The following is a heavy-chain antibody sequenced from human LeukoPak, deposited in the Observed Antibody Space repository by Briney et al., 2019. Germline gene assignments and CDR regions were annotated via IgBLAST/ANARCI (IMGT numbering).Heavy chain of an antibody. CDR2: ISGNGGTT. CDR3: AKGSYYFDY. D-gene: IGHD6-6*01. CDR1: GFTFSSYA. J-gene: IGHJ4*02. V-gene: IGHV3-23*01. Sequence: GGSLRLSCAASGFTFSSYAMSWVRQAQGKGLEWVSNISGNGGTTYYADSVKGRFTMSRDNSKNTLNLQMNSLRAEDTAVYYCAKGSYYFDYWGQGTLVTVSS.